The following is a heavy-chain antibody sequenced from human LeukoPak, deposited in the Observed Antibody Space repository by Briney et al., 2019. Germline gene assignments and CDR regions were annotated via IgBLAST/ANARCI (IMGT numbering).Heavy chain of an antibody. CDR1: GFTFGDYA. J-gene: IGHJ3*02. V-gene: IGHV3-49*04. CDR2: IRSKAYGGTT. D-gene: IGHD5-24*01. Sequence: GGSLRLSCTVSGFTFGDYAMSWVRQAPGKGLEWVGFIRSKAYGGTTEYAASVKGRFTISRDDSKSIAYLQMNSLKTEDTAVYYCTRTIEGAFDIWGQGKMVTVSS. CDR3: TRTIEGAFDI.